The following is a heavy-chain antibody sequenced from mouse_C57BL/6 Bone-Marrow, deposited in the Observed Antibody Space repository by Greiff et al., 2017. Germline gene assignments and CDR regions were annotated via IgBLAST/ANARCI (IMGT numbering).Heavy chain of an antibody. Sequence: VQLQQSGPELVKPGASVKISCKASGYSFTGYYMNWVKQSPEKSLEWIGEINPSTGGTTYNQKFKAKATLTVDKSSSTAYMQLKSLTSEDSAVYYCARERGWYFDVWGTGTTVTVSS. CDR2: INPSTGGT. J-gene: IGHJ1*03. CDR1: GYSFTGYY. V-gene: IGHV1-42*01. CDR3: ARERGWYFDV.